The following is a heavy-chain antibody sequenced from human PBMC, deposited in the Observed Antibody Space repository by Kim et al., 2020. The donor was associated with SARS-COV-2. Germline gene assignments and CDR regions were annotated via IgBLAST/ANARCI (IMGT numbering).Heavy chain of an antibody. CDR1: GGSISSGGYY. Sequence: SETLSLTCTVSGGSISSGGYYWSWIRQHPGKGLEWIGYIYYSGSSYYNPSLKSRVTISVDTSKNQFSLKLSSVTAADTAVYYCARVQRGRLGELLIDYGGQGTQVTVSS. CDR2: IYYSGSS. J-gene: IGHJ4*02. D-gene: IGHD3-10*01. V-gene: IGHV4-31*03. CDR3: ARVQRGRLGELLIDY.